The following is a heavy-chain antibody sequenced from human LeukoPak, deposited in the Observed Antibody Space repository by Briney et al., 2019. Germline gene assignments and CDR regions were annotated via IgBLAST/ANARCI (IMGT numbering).Heavy chain of an antibody. CDR1: GFTFSTYA. CDR3: ARDQGPLSWETSGYYLPYYMDV. J-gene: IGHJ6*03. V-gene: IGHV3-30*04. D-gene: IGHD3-22*01. Sequence: GGSLRLSCAASGFTFSTYAMHWVRQAPGKGLERVAVISYDESNKYYADSVKGRFTISRDNSKNTLYLQMKSLRPEDTAVYYCARDQGPLSWETSGYYLPYYMDVWGKGTTVTVSS. CDR2: ISYDESNK.